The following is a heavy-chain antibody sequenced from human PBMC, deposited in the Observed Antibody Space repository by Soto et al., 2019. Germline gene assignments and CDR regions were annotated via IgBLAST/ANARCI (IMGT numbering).Heavy chain of an antibody. V-gene: IGHV3-64D*06. CDR3: VKDEGXCTGGNCYSLARGGFDL. D-gene: IGHD2-15*01. Sequence: GGSLRLSCSASGFALSSYAMHWVRQAPGKGLEYVSSISSNGISTYYADSVKGRFTISRDNSQNTLYIQMNSLRPDDTALYYCVKDEGXCTGGNCYSLARGGFDLWGQGTMVTVSS. CDR1: GFALSSYA. J-gene: IGHJ3*01. CDR2: ISSNGIST.